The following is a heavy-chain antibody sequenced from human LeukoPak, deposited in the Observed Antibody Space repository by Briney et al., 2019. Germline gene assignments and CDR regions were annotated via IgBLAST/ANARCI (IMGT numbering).Heavy chain of an antibody. CDR3: TRLLAEGS. CDR1: GFSFSDSA. V-gene: IGHV3-73*01. J-gene: IGHJ4*02. CDR2: IRSKANSYAT. Sequence: GGSLRLSCAASGFSFSDSAMDWVRQASGKGLEWVGRIRSKANSYATTHAASVKGRFTISRDDSTNTVYLQMNSLKAKDTAVYYCTRLLAEGSRGQGTLVTVSS.